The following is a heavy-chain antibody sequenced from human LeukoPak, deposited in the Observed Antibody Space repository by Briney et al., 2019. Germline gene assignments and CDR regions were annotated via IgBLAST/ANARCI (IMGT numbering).Heavy chain of an antibody. CDR1: GFSFHNYA. D-gene: IGHD4-11*01. Sequence: GGSLRLSCVASGFSFHNYAMHWVRQAPGKGLEWVSAISWNSGSIDYADSVKGRFTISRDNAKNSLYLHMSSLRAEDTALYYCAKDISNHYPGRYFQYWGQGILVIVSS. CDR2: ISWNSGSI. CDR3: AKDISNHYPGRYFQY. V-gene: IGHV3-9*01. J-gene: IGHJ1*01.